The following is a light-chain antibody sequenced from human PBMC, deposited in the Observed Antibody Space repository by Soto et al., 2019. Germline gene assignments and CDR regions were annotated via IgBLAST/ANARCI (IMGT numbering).Light chain of an antibody. Sequence: EIVLTQSPGTLSLSPGERATLSCRPSQTISSSYLAWYQQKPGQAPRLLIHGASSRATGIPDRFSGSGSGTDFTLTITRLEPEDFAVYYCQQYDHSPVTFGQGTKVDNK. CDR1: QTISSSY. V-gene: IGKV3-20*01. J-gene: IGKJ2*01. CDR3: QQYDHSPVT. CDR2: GAS.